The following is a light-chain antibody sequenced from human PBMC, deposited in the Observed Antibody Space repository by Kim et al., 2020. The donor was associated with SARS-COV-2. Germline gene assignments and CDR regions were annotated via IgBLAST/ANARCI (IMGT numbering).Light chain of an antibody. Sequence: SLSPGEIATLSCRASQSVSDYLGWYQQKPGQAPTLLIYDASYRATGIPERFSGSGSGTDFTLTIRSREPEDFAVYYCQQRSNWPYTFGQGTKLEI. CDR1: QSVSDY. CDR3: QQRSNWPYT. J-gene: IGKJ2*01. V-gene: IGKV3-11*01. CDR2: DAS.